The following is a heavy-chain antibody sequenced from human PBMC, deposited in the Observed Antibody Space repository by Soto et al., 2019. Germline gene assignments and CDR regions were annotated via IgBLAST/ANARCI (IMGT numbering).Heavy chain of an antibody. CDR1: GGSISSSNW. V-gene: IGHV4-4*02. Sequence: PSETLSLTCAVSGGSISSSNWWSWVRQPPGKGLEWIGEIYHSGSTNYNPSLKSRVTISVDKSKNQFSLKLSSVTAADTAVYYCARTQLLGPGEENWFDPWGQGTLVTVSS. CDR2: IYHSGST. CDR3: ARTQLLGPGEENWFDP. D-gene: IGHD2-2*01. J-gene: IGHJ5*02.